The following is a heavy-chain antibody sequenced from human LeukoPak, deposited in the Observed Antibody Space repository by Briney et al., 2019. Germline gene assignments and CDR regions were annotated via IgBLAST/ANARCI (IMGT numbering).Heavy chain of an antibody. Sequence: GGSLRLSCAASGFSFSIYAVSWVRQAPGKGLEWVAMIKQGGREKYYVDSVKGRFTISRDNAKKSLYLQMNSLRAEDTAVYYCVAGKEKWGQGTPVTVSS. D-gene: IGHD6-19*01. J-gene: IGHJ4*02. CDR3: VAGKEK. CDR1: GFSFSIYA. CDR2: IKQGGREK. V-gene: IGHV3-7*01.